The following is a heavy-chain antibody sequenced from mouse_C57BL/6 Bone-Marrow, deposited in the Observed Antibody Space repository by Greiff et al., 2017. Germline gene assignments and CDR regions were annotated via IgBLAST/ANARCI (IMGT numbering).Heavy chain of an antibody. Sequence: VQLQQSGAELARPGASVKLSCKASGYTFTSYGISWVKQRTGQGLEWIGEIYPRSGNTYYNEKFKGKATLTADKSSSTAYMELRSLTSEDSAVYFCARGGYGSSHWYFDVWGTVTTVTVAS. J-gene: IGHJ1*03. CDR1: GYTFTSYG. CDR3: ARGGYGSSHWYFDV. D-gene: IGHD1-1*01. CDR2: IYPRSGNT. V-gene: IGHV1-81*01.